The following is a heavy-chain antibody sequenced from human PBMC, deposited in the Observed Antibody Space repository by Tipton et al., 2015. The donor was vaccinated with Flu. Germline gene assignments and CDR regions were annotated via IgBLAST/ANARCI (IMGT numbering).Heavy chain of an antibody. Sequence: AVSGFTVTSSYMSWVRQAPGKGLEWVSVIYGGGTTDYADSVKGRFTISRDKSKNALYLQMSSLRAEDTAVYYCARTHDYGDPGGQHWGQGTLVTVSS. V-gene: IGHV3-53*01. CDR2: IYGGGTT. D-gene: IGHD4-17*01. CDR3: ARTHDYGDPGGQH. J-gene: IGHJ1*01. CDR1: GFTVTSSY.